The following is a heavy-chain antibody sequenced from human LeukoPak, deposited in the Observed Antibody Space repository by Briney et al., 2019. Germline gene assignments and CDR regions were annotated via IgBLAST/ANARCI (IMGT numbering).Heavy chain of an antibody. CDR3: ARSQGVITYFDY. D-gene: IGHD3-10*01. CDR2: INPNSGGT. J-gene: IGHJ4*02. V-gene: IGHV1-2*02. Sequence: ASVKVSCKASGYTFTGYYMHWVRQAPGQGLEWMGWINPNSGGTNYAQKFQGRVTMTRDTSISTAYMELSRLRSDDTAVYYCARSQGVITYFDYWGQGTLVTVSS. CDR1: GYTFTGYY.